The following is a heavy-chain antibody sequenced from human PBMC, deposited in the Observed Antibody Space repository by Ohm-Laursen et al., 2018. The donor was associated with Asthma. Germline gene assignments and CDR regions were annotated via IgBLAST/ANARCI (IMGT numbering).Heavy chain of an antibody. CDR2: IYYSGST. CDR1: GGSISSGGYY. Sequence: SQTLSLTCTVSGGSISSGGYYWSWIRQHPGKGLEWIGYIYYSGSTNYNPSLKSRVTISVDTSKNQFSLKLSSVTAADTAVYYCARDASGQWLVQRRNWYFDLWGRGTLVTVSS. V-gene: IGHV4-31*03. D-gene: IGHD6-19*01. J-gene: IGHJ2*01. CDR3: ARDASGQWLVQRRNWYFDL.